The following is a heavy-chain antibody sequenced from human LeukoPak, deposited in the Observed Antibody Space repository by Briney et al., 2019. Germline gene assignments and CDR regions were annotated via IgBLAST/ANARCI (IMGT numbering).Heavy chain of an antibody. V-gene: IGHV3-30*02. Sequence: SGGSLRLSCAASGFTFSSYGMHWVRQAPGKGLEWVAFIRYDGSNKYYADSVKGRFTISRDNSKNTLYLQMNSLRAEDTAVYYCAKGISGNYLFDYWGQGTLVTVSS. CDR2: IRYDGSNK. J-gene: IGHJ4*02. CDR3: AKGISGNYLFDY. D-gene: IGHD1-26*01. CDR1: GFTFSSYG.